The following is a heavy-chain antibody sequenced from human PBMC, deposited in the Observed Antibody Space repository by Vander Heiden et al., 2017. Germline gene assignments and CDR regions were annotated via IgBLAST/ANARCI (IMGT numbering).Heavy chain of an antibody. CDR1: GFTSSSFA. Sequence: QVQLVESGGGVVQPGRSLRLSCAAPGFTSSSFAMHWVRQAPGKGLGWVAVISYDGSNKYYADSVKGRFTISRDNSKNTLYLQMNSLRAEDTAVYYCARDVYSSSWYRDGMDVWGQGTTVSVSS. V-gene: IGHV3-30*01. CDR2: ISYDGSNK. CDR3: ARDVYSSSWYRDGMDV. D-gene: IGHD6-13*01. J-gene: IGHJ6*02.